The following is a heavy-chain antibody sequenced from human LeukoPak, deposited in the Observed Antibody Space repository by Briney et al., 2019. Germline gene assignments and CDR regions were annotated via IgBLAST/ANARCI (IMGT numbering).Heavy chain of an antibody. J-gene: IGHJ6*02. CDR3: ARDCSSTSCYLPDYYYGMDV. D-gene: IGHD2-2*01. CDR1: GYTFTSYA. V-gene: IGHV1-18*04. CDR2: ISGYNGNT. Sequence: VASVKVSCKASGYTFTSYAISWVRQAPGQGLEWMGWISGYNGNTNSAQKFQGRVTMTTDTSTSTAYMELRSLRSDDTAVYYCARDCSSTSCYLPDYYYGMDVWGQGTTVTVSS.